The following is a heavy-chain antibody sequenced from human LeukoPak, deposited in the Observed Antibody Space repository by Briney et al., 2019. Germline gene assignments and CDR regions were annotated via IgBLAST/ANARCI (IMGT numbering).Heavy chain of an antibody. D-gene: IGHD1-1*01. CDR1: GFTFSDYY. CDR2: ISSSGSTI. V-gene: IGHV3-11*01. CDR3: ARAPITTGTEYYFDF. Sequence: KTGGSLRLSCAASGFTFSDYYMSWIRQAPGKGLEWVSYISSSGSTIYYADSVKGRFTISRDNAKNSLYLQMNSLRADDMALYYCARAPITTGTEYYFDFWGQGTLVTVSS. J-gene: IGHJ4*02.